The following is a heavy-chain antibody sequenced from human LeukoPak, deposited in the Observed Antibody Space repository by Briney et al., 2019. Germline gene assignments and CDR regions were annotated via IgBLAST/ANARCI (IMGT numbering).Heavy chain of an antibody. CDR2: IYRTGST. Sequence: SETLSLTCTVSGGSISSSSYYWGWIRQPPGKGLEWIGNIYRTGSTYYNPSLTSRVTISIATSKNQFSLKLSSVTAADTAVYYCARDLSITMIRGVTFDYWGQGALVTVSS. CDR1: GGSISSSSYY. J-gene: IGHJ4*02. V-gene: IGHV4-39*07. CDR3: ARDLSITMIRGVTFDY. D-gene: IGHD3-10*01.